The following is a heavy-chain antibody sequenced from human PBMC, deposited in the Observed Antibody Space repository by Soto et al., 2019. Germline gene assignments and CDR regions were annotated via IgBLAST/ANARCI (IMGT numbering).Heavy chain of an antibody. V-gene: IGHV3-30*18. CDR3: AKDLQAYGDYNYYYYGMDV. CDR2: ISYDGHNK. CDR1: EFTFTTFG. D-gene: IGHD4-17*01. J-gene: IGHJ6*02. Sequence: QVQLVESGGGVVQPGGSLRLSCTASEFTFTTFGIHWVRQAPGKGLEWVALISYDGHNKYYSDSVKGRFTISKDNYKNTLSLQMNSLRAEDTAVYYCAKDLQAYGDYNYYYYGMDVWGQGTTVSVSS.